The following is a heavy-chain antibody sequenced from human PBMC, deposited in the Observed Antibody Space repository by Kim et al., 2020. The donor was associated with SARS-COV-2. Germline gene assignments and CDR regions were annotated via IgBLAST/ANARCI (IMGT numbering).Heavy chain of an antibody. V-gene: IGHV6-1*01. CDR3: ARQYGVGRNYVGMDV. CDR1: GDSVSSNSAA. Sequence: SQTLSLTCAISGDSVSSNSAAWNWIRQSPSRGLEWLGRTYYRSQWYYDYGVSVRSRITINPDTSKNQFSLQLNSVIPEDTAVYYCARQYGVGRNYVGMDVWGQETTVIVSS. CDR2: TYYRSQWYY. J-gene: IGHJ6*02. D-gene: IGHD3-10*01.